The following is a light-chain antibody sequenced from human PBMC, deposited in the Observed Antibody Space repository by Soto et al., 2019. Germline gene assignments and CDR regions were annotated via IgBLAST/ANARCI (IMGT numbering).Light chain of an antibody. V-gene: IGLV2-14*01. J-gene: IGLJ2*01. CDR2: EVS. CDR3: SSYASSSSLVL. CDR1: SNDVGGYNY. Sequence: QSVLTQPASVSGSPGQSITISCTGTSNDVGGYNYVSWYQHHPVKAPKLMIYEVSNRPSGVSNRFSGSKSGNTASLTIYGLQAEDEADYYCSSYASSSSLVLFGGGTKLTVL.